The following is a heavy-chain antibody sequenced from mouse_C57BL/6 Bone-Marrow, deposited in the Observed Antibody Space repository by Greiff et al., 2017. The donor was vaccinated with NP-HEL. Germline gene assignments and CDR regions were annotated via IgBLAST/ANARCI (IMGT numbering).Heavy chain of an antibody. V-gene: IGHV1-64*01. Sequence: QVQLKQPGAELVKPGASVKLSCKASGYTFTSYWMHWVKQRPGQGLEWIGMIHPNSGSTNYNEKFKSKATLTVDKSSSTAYMQLSSLTSEDSAVYYCARNYYGSRPWYFDVWGTGTTVTVSS. D-gene: IGHD1-1*01. CDR1: GYTFTSYW. J-gene: IGHJ1*03. CDR2: IHPNSGST. CDR3: ARNYYGSRPWYFDV.